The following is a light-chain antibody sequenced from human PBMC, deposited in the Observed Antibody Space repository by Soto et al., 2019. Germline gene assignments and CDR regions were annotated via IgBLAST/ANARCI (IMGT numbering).Light chain of an antibody. V-gene: IGKV3-11*01. CDR1: QSVNSS. J-gene: IGKJ2*01. CDR2: DAS. Sequence: EIVLTQSPATLSLSPGERATLSCRASQSVNSSLAWYQQKPGQAPRLLIYDASNRATGIPVRFSGSGSGTDFTLTISSLEPEDFAMYYCQQCSNWPPMYTFGQGTKLEIK. CDR3: QQCSNWPPMYT.